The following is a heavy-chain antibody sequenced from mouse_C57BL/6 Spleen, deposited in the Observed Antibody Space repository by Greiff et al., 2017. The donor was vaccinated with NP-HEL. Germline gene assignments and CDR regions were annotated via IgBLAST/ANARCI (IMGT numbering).Heavy chain of an antibody. Sequence: VQLQQPGAELVKPGASVKLSCKASGYTFTSYWMHWVKQRPGQGLEWIGMIHPNSGSTNYNEKFKSKATLTVDKSSSTAYMQLSSLTSEDSAVYYCARSMMTKSHYYAMDYWGKGTSVTVSS. J-gene: IGHJ4*01. D-gene: IGHD2-4*01. CDR3: ARSMMTKSHYYAMDY. CDR2: IHPNSGST. V-gene: IGHV1-64*01. CDR1: GYTFTSYW.